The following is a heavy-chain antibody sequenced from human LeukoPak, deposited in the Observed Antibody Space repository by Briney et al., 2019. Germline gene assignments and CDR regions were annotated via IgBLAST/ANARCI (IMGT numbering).Heavy chain of an antibody. CDR3: AREGYFDVSDNLRYDAFDI. Sequence: ASVKVSCKASGYTFTSYGISWVRQAPGQGLEWMGWISAYNGNTNYAQKLQGRVTMTTDTSTSTAYMELRSLRSDDTAVYYCAREGYFDVSDNLRYDAFDIWGQGTMVTVSS. D-gene: IGHD3-22*01. J-gene: IGHJ3*02. CDR2: ISAYNGNT. V-gene: IGHV1-18*01. CDR1: GYTFTSYG.